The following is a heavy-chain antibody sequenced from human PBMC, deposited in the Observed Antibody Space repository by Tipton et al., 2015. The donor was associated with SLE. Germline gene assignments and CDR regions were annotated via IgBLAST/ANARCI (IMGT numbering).Heavy chain of an antibody. D-gene: IGHD6-19*01. J-gene: IGHJ2*01. V-gene: IGHV4-59*01. CDR2: IYYSGST. Sequence: PGLVKPSETLSLTCAIYGGSFSGYYWSWIRQPPGKGLEWIGNIYYSGSTNYNPSLKSRVTISVDTSKNQFSLKLSSVTAADTAVYYCARRVAVAVYWYFDLWGRGTLVTVSS. CDR3: ARRVAVAVYWYFDL. CDR1: GGSFSGYY.